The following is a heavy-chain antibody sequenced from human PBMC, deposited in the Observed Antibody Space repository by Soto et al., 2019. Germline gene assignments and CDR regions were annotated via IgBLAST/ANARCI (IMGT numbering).Heavy chain of an antibody. V-gene: IGHV4-38-2*01. J-gene: IGHJ4*02. CDR1: GYSISSGYY. CDR2: IYHSGST. Sequence: KTSETLSLTCAVSGYSISSGYYWGWIRQPPGKGLEWIGSIYHSGSTYYNPSLKSRVTISVDTSKNQFSLKLSSVTAADTAVYYCASLPYCGGDCYFDYWGQGTLVTVSS. D-gene: IGHD2-21*02. CDR3: ASLPYCGGDCYFDY.